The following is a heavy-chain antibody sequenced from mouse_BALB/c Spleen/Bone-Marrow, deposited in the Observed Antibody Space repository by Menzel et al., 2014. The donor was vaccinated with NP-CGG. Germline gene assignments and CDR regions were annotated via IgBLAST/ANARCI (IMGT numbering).Heavy chain of an antibody. CDR3: VKGVYGNPFAY. Sequence: LVKTGASVKISCKASGYSFTGYYMHWVKQSHGTSLEWIGYISCYNGATSYNQKFKGKATFTVDTSSSTAYMQSNSLTSEDSAVYYCVKGVYGNPFAYWGQGTLVTVSA. V-gene: IGHV1S34*01. D-gene: IGHD2-1*01. CDR2: ISCYNGAT. J-gene: IGHJ3*01. CDR1: GYSFTGYY.